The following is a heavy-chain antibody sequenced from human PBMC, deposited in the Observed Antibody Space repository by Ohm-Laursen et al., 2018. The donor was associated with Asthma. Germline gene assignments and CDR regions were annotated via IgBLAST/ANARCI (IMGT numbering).Heavy chain of an antibody. CDR2: INHSGST. CDR3: ARGRTDYYDSSGYYYGMDV. J-gene: IGHJ6*02. V-gene: IGHV4-34*01. CDR1: GGSFSGYY. Sequence: SETLSLTCTVYGGSFSGYYWSWIRQPPGKGLEWIGEINHSGSTNYNPSLKSRVTISVDTSKNQFSLKLSSVTAADTAAYYCARGRTDYYDSSGYYYGMDVWGQGTTVTVSS. D-gene: IGHD3-22*01.